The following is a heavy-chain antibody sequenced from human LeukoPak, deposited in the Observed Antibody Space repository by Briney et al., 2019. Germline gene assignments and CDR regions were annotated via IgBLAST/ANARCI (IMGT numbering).Heavy chain of an antibody. Sequence: GGSLRLSCVASGFTFSTYALSWVRQTPGKGLEWVSAISSSGGSPYYADSVNGRFTISRDNSKNTLYLQMNSLRAEDTALYYCAKDSCSSTSCYAHYWGQGTLVTVPS. CDR1: GFTFSTYA. D-gene: IGHD2-2*01. CDR3: AKDSCSSTSCYAHY. J-gene: IGHJ4*02. CDR2: ISSSGGSP. V-gene: IGHV3-23*01.